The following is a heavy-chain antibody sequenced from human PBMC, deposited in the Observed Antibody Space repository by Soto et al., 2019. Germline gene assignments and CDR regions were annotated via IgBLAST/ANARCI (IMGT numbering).Heavy chain of an antibody. CDR3: ARGGTEMLTRYYFDY. J-gene: IGHJ4*02. CDR1: GGTFSSYA. D-gene: IGHD3-9*01. V-gene: IGHV1-69*12. Sequence: QVQLVQSGAEVKKPGSSVKVSCKASGGTFSSYAISWVRQAPGQGLEWMGGIIPIFGTANYAQKFQGRVTLXXDXSXXTAYVELRSLRSEDTAVYYCARGGTEMLTRYYFDYWGQGTLVTVSS. CDR2: IIPIFGTA.